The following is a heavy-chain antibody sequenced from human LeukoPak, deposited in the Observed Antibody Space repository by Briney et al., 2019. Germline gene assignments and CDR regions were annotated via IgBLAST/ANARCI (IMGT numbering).Heavy chain of an antibody. CDR2: IYTSGST. Sequence: SETLSLTCTVSGGSISSYYWSWIRQPAGKGLEWIGRIYTSGSTNYNPSLKSRVTMSVDTSKNQFSLKLSSVTAADTAVYYCAREPGDGLDCSSTSCYRREDFDYWGQGTLVTVSS. D-gene: IGHD2-2*01. V-gene: IGHV4-4*07. CDR3: AREPGDGLDCSSTSCYRREDFDY. J-gene: IGHJ4*02. CDR1: GGSISSYY.